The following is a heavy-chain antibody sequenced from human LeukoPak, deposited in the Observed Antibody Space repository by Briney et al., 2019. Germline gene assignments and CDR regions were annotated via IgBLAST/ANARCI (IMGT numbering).Heavy chain of an antibody. CDR3: ARSSGYYQGILDY. CDR1: GFTLSSCG. Sequence: PGGSLRLSCAASGFTLSSCGMHWVRQAPGKGLEWVAVITYDGITTYFDDSVKGRFTISRDTSKSMLYLQMNSLRAEDTAVYYCARSSGYYQGILDYWGQGTLVTVSS. V-gene: IGHV3-30*03. D-gene: IGHD3-22*01. CDR2: ITYDGITT. J-gene: IGHJ4*02.